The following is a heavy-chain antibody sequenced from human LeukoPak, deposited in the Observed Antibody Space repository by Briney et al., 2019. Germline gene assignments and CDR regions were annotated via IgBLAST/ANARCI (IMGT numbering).Heavy chain of an antibody. V-gene: IGHV3-30-3*01. Sequence: PGGSLRLSCAASGFTFSSYAMSWVRQAPGKGLEWVAVISYDGSNKYDADSVKGRFTISRDNSKNTLHLQMNSLRAEDTAVYYCARAFTNPRAPARLPYDMDVWGQGTTVTVSS. CDR1: GFTFSSYA. CDR3: ARAFTNPRAPARLPYDMDV. D-gene: IGHD2-8*01. CDR2: ISYDGSNK. J-gene: IGHJ6*02.